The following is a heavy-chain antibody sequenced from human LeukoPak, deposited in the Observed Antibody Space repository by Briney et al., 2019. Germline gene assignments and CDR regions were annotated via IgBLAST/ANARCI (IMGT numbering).Heavy chain of an antibody. J-gene: IGHJ6*03. V-gene: IGHV3-23*01. CDR1: AFTFRSYS. Sequence: GGSLRLSCAASAFTFRSYSMAWVRQALGKWLEWVSEISNIADINYADSVKGRFTMSIYNSKNTLYLQMHRRRAEHTAVYYCAKNGGHPTENYYMDVWGKGTTVSV. D-gene: IGHD4-17*01. CDR3: AKNGGHPTENYYMDV. CDR2: ISNIADI.